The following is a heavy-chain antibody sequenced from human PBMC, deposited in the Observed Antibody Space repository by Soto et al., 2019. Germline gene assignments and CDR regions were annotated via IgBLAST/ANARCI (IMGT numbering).Heavy chain of an antibody. Sequence: CGSRRLSCPASGLTISHSAMHRVRQASGNGLEWVGRIRSKANSYATAYAASVKGRFTISRDDTKNTAYLQMNSLKTEDTAVYYCTRPGYSMTTVTKSGYYFDYWGQGTLVTVSS. CDR3: TRPGYSMTTVTKSGYYFDY. V-gene: IGHV3-73*01. J-gene: IGHJ4*02. D-gene: IGHD4-17*01. CDR1: GLTISHSA. CDR2: IRSKANSYAT.